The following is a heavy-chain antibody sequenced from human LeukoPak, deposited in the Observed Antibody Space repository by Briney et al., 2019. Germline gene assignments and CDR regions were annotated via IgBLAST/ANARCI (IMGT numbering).Heavy chain of an antibody. CDR1: GFIFSTYA. V-gene: IGHV3-23*01. D-gene: IGHD6-13*01. Sequence: GGSLRLFCSASGFIFSTYAMGLVRQASGKGLEWVSAISGSGGGTSYANSVKGRFTISRDNSKNTLYLQMNSLRAEDTAVYYCAKEWLYSRSWYALDVWGQGTTVTVSS. CDR3: AKEWLYSRSWYALDV. J-gene: IGHJ6*02. CDR2: ISGSGGGT.